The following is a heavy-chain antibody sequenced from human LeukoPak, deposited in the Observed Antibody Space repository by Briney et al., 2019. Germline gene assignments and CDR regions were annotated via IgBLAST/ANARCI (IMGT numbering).Heavy chain of an antibody. CDR2: ISYDGSNK. Sequence: PGRSLRLSCAASGFTFSSYAMHWVRQAPGKGLEWVAVISYDGSNKYYADSVKGRFTISRDNSKNTLYLLMNSLRAEDTAVYYCARDEGGIQLGYFDYWGQGTLVTVSS. CDR1: GFTFSSYA. D-gene: IGHD5-18*01. J-gene: IGHJ4*02. V-gene: IGHV3-30*04. CDR3: ARDEGGIQLGYFDY.